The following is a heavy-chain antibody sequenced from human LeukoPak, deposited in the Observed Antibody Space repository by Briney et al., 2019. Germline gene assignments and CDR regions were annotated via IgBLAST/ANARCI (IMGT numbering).Heavy chain of an antibody. J-gene: IGHJ4*02. Sequence: ASVKVSCKASNYPFTRYGISWVRQAPGQGLEWMGWISGSNGNTNYAQKFQGRVSMTADASTGTAYLELRSLRSDDTAVYYCARALDSVGATGTYYFDYWGQGTLVTVSS. D-gene: IGHD1-26*01. CDR2: ISGSNGNT. V-gene: IGHV1-18*01. CDR3: ARALDSVGATGTYYFDY. CDR1: NYPFTRYG.